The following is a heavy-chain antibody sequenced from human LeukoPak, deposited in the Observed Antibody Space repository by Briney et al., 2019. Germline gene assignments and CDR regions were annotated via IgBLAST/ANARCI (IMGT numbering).Heavy chain of an antibody. Sequence: PGGSLRLSCSASGFTFSTYWMSWVRQAPGKGLEYVSAISSNGGSTYYADSVKGRFTISRDNSKNTLYLQMSSLRAEDTAVYYCVTPSDYDFWSGPEYFQHRGQGTLVTVSS. CDR1: GFTFSTYW. J-gene: IGHJ1*01. CDR2: ISSNGGST. D-gene: IGHD3-3*01. V-gene: IGHV3-64D*06. CDR3: VTPSDYDFWSGPEYFQH.